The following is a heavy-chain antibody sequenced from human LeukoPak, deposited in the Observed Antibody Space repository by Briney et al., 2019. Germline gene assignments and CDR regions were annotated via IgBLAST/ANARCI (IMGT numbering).Heavy chain of an antibody. CDR1: GDSVSSNCAT. D-gene: IGHD2-8*01. J-gene: IGHJ4*02. CDR3: ARALGVVFDY. CDR2: TYYRSKWSN. V-gene: IGHV6-1*01. Sequence: SQTLSLTCVISGDSVSSNCATWNWIRQSPSRGLEWLGRTYYRSKWSNDYAVSVKSRLTINPDTSKNHFSLQLSFVTPEDTAVYFCARALGVVFDYWGQGTLVTVSS.